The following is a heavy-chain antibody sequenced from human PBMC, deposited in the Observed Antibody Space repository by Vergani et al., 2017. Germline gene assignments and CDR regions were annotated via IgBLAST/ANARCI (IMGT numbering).Heavy chain of an antibody. J-gene: IGHJ5*02. CDR2: IYYSGST. D-gene: IGHD1-1*01. V-gene: IGHV4-59*12. CDR3: ARGELPFDP. Sequence: QVQLQESGPGLVKPSETLSLTCTVSGGSISSYYWSWIRQPPGKGLEWIGYIYYSGSTNYNPSLKSRVTISVDTSKNQFSLKLSSVTAADTAVYYCARGELPFDPWGQGTLVTVSS. CDR1: GGSISSYY.